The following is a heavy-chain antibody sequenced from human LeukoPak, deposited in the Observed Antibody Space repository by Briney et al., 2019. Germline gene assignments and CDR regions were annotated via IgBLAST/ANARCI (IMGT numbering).Heavy chain of an antibody. D-gene: IGHD3-3*01. J-gene: IGHJ5*02. Sequence: ASVKVSCKASGYTFTSYGISWVRQAPGQGLEWMGWISAYNGNTNYAQKLQGRVTMTTDTSTSTAYMELRSLRSDDTAVYYCARADEGLRFLEWLPNLGFDPWGQGTLVTVSS. V-gene: IGHV1-18*01. CDR1: GYTFTSYG. CDR2: ISAYNGNT. CDR3: ARADEGLRFLEWLPNLGFDP.